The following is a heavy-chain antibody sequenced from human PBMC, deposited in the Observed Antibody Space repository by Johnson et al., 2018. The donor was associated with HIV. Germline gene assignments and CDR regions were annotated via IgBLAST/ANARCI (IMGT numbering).Heavy chain of an antibody. Sequence: VQLVESGGGVVQPGGSLRLSCAASGFTFSSYGMHLVRQAPGKGLEWVAFIRYDGSNKYYADSVKGRFTISRDNSKNTLYLQMNSLRAGDTAVYYCAKDFPYTEGPSAFDIWGQGTMVTVSS. J-gene: IGHJ3*02. V-gene: IGHV3-30*02. CDR2: IRYDGSNK. D-gene: IGHD5-18*01. CDR3: AKDFPYTEGPSAFDI. CDR1: GFTFSSYG.